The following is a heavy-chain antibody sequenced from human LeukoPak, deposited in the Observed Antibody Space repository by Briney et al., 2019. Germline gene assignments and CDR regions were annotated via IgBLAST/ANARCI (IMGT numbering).Heavy chain of an antibody. J-gene: IGHJ5*02. CDR1: GFTFSSYS. CDR3: ARDKDDILTGYRHNWFDP. Sequence: PGGSLRLSCAASGFTFSSYSMNWVRQAPGKGLEWVSSISSSSSYIYYADSVQGRFTISRDNAKNSLYLQMNSLRAEDTAVYYCARDKDDILTGYRHNWFDPWGQGTLLTVSS. CDR2: ISSSSSYI. D-gene: IGHD3-9*01. V-gene: IGHV3-21*01.